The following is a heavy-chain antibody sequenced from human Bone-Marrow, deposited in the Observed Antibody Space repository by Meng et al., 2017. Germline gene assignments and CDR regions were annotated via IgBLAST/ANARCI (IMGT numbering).Heavy chain of an antibody. CDR2: IYGGTGNT. V-gene: IGHV1-3*01. Sequence: QLQLVQSGAEVKKPGASVKVSGKASGYIFTNYALHWVRQAPGQRLEWMGWIYGGTGNTKYSQNFQDRVTLTMDTSANTVYVELSSLNSEDTATYYCARESVGAVQRYFDVWGRGTLVTVSS. D-gene: IGHD1-26*01. CDR1: GYIFTNYA. CDR3: ARESVGAVQRYFDV. J-gene: IGHJ2*01.